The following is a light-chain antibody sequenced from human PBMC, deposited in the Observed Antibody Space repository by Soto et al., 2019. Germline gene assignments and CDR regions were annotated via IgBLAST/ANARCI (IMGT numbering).Light chain of an antibody. CDR3: QQRINWPLT. Sequence: EIVLTQSPVTLSLSPGERATLSCRASQSVTTFLAWYQQKPGQAPRLLIYDASKSATGIPARFSGSGSGTDFTLTISSLEPEDFAVYYCQQRINWPLTFGGGTKVEIK. CDR2: DAS. CDR1: QSVTTF. J-gene: IGKJ4*01. V-gene: IGKV3-11*01.